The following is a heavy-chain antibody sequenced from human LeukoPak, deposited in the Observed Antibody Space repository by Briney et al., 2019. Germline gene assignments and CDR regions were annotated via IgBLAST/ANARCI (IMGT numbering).Heavy chain of an antibody. V-gene: IGHV3-21*01. CDR2: ISSSSSYI. D-gene: IGHD3-10*01. J-gene: IGHJ3*02. CDR1: GFTFSSYS. CDR3: ARERRSYFDAFDI. Sequence: GGSLRLSCAASGFTFSSYSMNWVRQAPGKGLEWVSSISSSSSYIYYADSVKGRFTISRDNAKNSLYLQMNSLRAEDTAVYYCARERRSYFDAFDIWGQGTMVTVSS.